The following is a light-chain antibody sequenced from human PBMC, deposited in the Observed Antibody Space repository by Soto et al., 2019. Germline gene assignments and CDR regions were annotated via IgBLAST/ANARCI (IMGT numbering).Light chain of an antibody. V-gene: IGKV3-15*01. CDR1: QSVSSN. Sequence: EIVMTQSPATLSVSPGERATLSCRASQSVSSNLAWYQQRSGEAPRLLIYGASTRANGIPARFSGSGSGTEFTLTISSLQSEDFAVYYCQQYNNWLTFGGGTKVEIK. J-gene: IGKJ4*01. CDR3: QQYNNWLT. CDR2: GAS.